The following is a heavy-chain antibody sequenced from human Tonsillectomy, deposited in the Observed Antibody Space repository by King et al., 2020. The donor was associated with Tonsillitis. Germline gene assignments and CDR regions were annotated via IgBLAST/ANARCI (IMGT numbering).Heavy chain of an antibody. Sequence: VQLVESGGGLVQPGGSLRLSCAASGFTFSSHWMHWVRQAPGKGLVWVSRINNDGSRTDYADSVKGRFTISRDNAKNTQYLQMKSLRAEDTAVYYCARDRMRGDACDIWGQGTMVTVSS. J-gene: IGHJ3*02. V-gene: IGHV3-74*01. CDR1: GFTFSSHW. CDR3: ARDRMRGDACDI. CDR2: INNDGSRT. D-gene: IGHD2-15*01.